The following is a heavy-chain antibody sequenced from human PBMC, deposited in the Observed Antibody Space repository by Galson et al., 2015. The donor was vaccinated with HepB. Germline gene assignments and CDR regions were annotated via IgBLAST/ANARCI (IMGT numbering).Heavy chain of an antibody. CDR2: ITSKTDGGPT. CDR3: TTDVLYSTFWSWFNP. V-gene: IGHV3-15*01. Sequence: SLRLSCAASGFTFNNAWMSWVRQPPGKGLEWVCHITSKTDGGPTDYAAPVKGRFTISRNDSKNTLYLQMNGLKTDDTAVYHCTTDVLYSTFWSWFNPWGQGTLVTVSS. D-gene: IGHD6-13*01. CDR1: GFTFNNAW. J-gene: IGHJ5*02.